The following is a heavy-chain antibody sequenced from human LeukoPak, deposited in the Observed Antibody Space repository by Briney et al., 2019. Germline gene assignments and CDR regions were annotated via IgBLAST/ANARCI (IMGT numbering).Heavy chain of an antibody. Sequence: SETLSLTCTVSGGSISSYYWSWIRQPAGKGLEWIGRIYTSGSTNYNPSLKSRVTMSVDTSKNQFSLKLSSVTAADTAVYYCAKYYYDSSGYRSVQWFDPWGQGTLVTVYS. D-gene: IGHD3-22*01. J-gene: IGHJ5*02. CDR3: AKYYYDSSGYRSVQWFDP. CDR2: IYTSGST. CDR1: GGSISSYY. V-gene: IGHV4-4*07.